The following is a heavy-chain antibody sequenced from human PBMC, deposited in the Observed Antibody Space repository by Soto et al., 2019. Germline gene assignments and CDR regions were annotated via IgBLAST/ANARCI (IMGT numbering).Heavy chain of an antibody. J-gene: IGHJ6*02. CDR3: VRQGGLDV. CDR2: TYPGDSDT. CDR1: S. V-gene: IGHV5-51*01. Sequence: SLVWVRQMPGKGLEWMGITYPGDSDTKYSPSFQGQVTISADKSNNTAYLQWSSLKASDTAMYYCVRQGGLDVWGQGTTVTVSS.